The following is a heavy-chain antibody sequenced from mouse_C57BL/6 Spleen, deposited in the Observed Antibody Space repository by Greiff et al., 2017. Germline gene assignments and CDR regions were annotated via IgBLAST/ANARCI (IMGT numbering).Heavy chain of an antibody. CDR2: IDPANGNT. CDR3: ARDTTVVTMDY. D-gene: IGHD1-1*01. J-gene: IGHJ4*01. CDR1: GFNIKNTY. V-gene: IGHV14-3*01. Sequence: VQLQQSVAELVRPGASVKLSCTASGFNIKNTYMPWVKQRPEQGLEWIGRIDPANGNTKYAPKFQGKATITADTSSNTAYLQLSSLTSEDTAIYYCARDTTVVTMDYWGQGTSVTVSS.